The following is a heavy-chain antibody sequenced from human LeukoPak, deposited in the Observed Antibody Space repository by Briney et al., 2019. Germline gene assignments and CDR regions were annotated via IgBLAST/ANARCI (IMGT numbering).Heavy chain of an antibody. CDR1: GFTFSSYW. CDR2: IKQDGSEK. CDR3: ARRVGIAAAGLDY. V-gene: IGHV3-7*01. Sequence: GGSLRLSCAASGFTFSSYWMSWVRQAPGKGLEWVANIKQDGSEKYYVDSAKGRFTISRDNAKNSLYLQMNSLRAEDTAVYYCARRVGIAAAGLDYWGQGTLVTVSS. D-gene: IGHD6-13*01. J-gene: IGHJ4*02.